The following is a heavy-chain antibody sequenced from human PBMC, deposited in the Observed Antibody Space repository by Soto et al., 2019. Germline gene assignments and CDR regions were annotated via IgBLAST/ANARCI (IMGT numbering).Heavy chain of an antibody. Sequence: ETLSLTCAVYGGSFSGYYWSWIRQPPGKGLEWIGEINHSGSTNYNPSLKSRVTISVDTSKNQFSLKLSSVTAADTAVYYCARSQTTVTSYDYWGQGTLVTVSS. J-gene: IGHJ4*02. CDR2: INHSGST. CDR3: ARSQTTVTSYDY. D-gene: IGHD4-17*01. CDR1: GGSFSGYY. V-gene: IGHV4-34*01.